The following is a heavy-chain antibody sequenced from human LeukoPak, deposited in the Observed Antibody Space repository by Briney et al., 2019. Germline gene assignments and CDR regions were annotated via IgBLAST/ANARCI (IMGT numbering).Heavy chain of an antibody. CDR3: ARDDGSCCAGDCHSFAPQHYHGMDV. V-gene: IGHV3-33*01. J-gene: IGHJ6*02. CDR2: ICYDGSNK. CDR1: GFSFSSYG. Sequence: GGSLILSCAASGFSFSSYGMHCVRQAPGKGLDWVALICYDGSNKYYADSVKGRFTISRDNSKNTLYLQMDSLRAEDTAVYYCARDDGSCCAGDCHSFAPQHYHGMDVWGRGTTVTVSS. D-gene: IGHD2-21*02.